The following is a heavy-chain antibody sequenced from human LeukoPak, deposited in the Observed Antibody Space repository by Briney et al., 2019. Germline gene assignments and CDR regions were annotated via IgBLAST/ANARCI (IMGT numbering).Heavy chain of an antibody. CDR2: ISGSGGST. V-gene: IGHV3-23*01. J-gene: IGHJ4*02. CDR1: GFTFSDYY. D-gene: IGHD6-13*01. CDR3: AKLPGIAAAGTGHYFDY. Sequence: GGSLRLSCAASGFTFSDYYMSWIRQAPGKGLEWVSAISGSGGSTYYADSVKGRFTISRDNSKNTLYLQMNSLRAEDTAVYYCAKLPGIAAAGTGHYFDYWGQGTLVTVSS.